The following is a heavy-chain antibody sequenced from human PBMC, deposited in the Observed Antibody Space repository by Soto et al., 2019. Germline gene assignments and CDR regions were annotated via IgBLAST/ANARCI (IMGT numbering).Heavy chain of an antibody. V-gene: IGHV4-38-2*02. CDR2: IYHSGST. Sequence: EALSLTCAVSGYAISSGYYWGWIRQPPGKGLEWIASIYHSGSTYYSPSLKSRVTISVPTSKNQFSLNLSSVTAADPAVYYCAREMLVVVPAAIGYLWFDPWGQGTLVPVSS. CDR1: GYAISSGYY. D-gene: IGHD2-2*02. J-gene: IGHJ5*02. CDR3: AREMLVVVPAAIGYLWFDP.